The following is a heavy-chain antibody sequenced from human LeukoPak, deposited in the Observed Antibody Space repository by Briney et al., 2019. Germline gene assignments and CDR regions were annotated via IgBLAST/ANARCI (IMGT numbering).Heavy chain of an antibody. Sequence: PGRSLRLSCAASGFTFSSYGMLWVRQAPGKGLERVALISYDGSNKYYADSVKGRFTISRDNSKNTLYLQMNSLRAEDTAVYYCAKDYCSSTSCKTIDYWGQGTLVTVSS. J-gene: IGHJ4*02. CDR2: ISYDGSNK. CDR1: GFTFSSYG. D-gene: IGHD2-2*01. V-gene: IGHV3-30*18. CDR3: AKDYCSSTSCKTIDY.